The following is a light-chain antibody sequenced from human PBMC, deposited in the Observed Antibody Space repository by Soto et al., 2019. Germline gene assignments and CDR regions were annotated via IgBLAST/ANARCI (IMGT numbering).Light chain of an antibody. CDR1: SSNIGSNT. V-gene: IGLV1-44*01. J-gene: IGLJ3*02. Sequence: QSVLTQAPSASGTPGQRVTISCSGSSSNIGSNTVTWYQQVPGTAPKLLIYSNDQRPSGVPDRFSGSKSGTSASLAIAGLXXEXEADYYCAAWDDSLNGWVFGGGTKLTVL. CDR2: SND. CDR3: AAWDDSLNGWV.